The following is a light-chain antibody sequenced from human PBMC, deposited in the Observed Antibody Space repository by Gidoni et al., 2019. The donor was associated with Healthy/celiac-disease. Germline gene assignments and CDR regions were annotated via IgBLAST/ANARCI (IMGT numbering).Light chain of an antibody. CDR2: AAS. Sequence: DIQMTQSPSSLSSSVRDRVTITCRASQSISSYLNWYQQKPGKAPKLLIYAASSLQSGVPSRFSGSGSGTDSTPTTTSLQPENFATYYCKKSESTPPWTFGQGTKVEIK. CDR3: KKSESTPPWT. CDR1: QSISSY. V-gene: IGKV1-39*01. J-gene: IGKJ1*01.